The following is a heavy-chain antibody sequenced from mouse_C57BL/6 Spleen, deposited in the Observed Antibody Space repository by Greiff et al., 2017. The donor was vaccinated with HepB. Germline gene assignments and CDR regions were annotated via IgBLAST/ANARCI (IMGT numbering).Heavy chain of an antibody. V-gene: IGHV1-72*01. CDR3: ARLYGSSPSYWYFDV. D-gene: IGHD1-1*01. CDR2: IDPNRGGT. CDR1: GYTFTSYW. Sequence: QVQLQQPGAELVKPGASVKLSCKASGYTFTSYWMHWVKQRPGRGLEWIGRIDPNRGGTKYNEKFKSKATLTVDKPSSTAYMQLSSLTSEDSAVYYCARLYGSSPSYWYFDVWGTGTTVTVSS. J-gene: IGHJ1*03.